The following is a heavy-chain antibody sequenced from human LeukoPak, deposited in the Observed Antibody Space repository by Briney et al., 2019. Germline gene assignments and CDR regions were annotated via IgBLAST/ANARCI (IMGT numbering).Heavy chain of an antibody. J-gene: IGHJ3*02. D-gene: IGHD3-22*01. Sequence: SVNVSCKASGGTFSSYAISWVRQAPGQGLEWMGGIIPIFGTANYAQKFQGRVTITTDESTSTAYMELSSLRSEDTAVYYCVRDPPYYYDSSGKDAFDIWGQGTMVTVSS. CDR2: IIPIFGTA. CDR3: VRDPPYYYDSSGKDAFDI. CDR1: GGTFSSYA. V-gene: IGHV1-69*05.